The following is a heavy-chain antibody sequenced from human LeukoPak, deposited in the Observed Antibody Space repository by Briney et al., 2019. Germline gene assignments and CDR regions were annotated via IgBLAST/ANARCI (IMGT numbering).Heavy chain of an antibody. Sequence: PGGSLRLSCAASGFTFNNYAMSWVRQAPGKRLEWVSAISSSGGTTYYADSVKGRFTISRDNSKNTLYLHVNSLRADDTAVYYCASHRTGNYPHSNFDYWGQGTLVTVSS. CDR2: ISSSGGTT. V-gene: IGHV3-23*01. CDR3: ASHRTGNYPHSNFDY. J-gene: IGHJ4*02. CDR1: GFTFNNYA. D-gene: IGHD2-8*02.